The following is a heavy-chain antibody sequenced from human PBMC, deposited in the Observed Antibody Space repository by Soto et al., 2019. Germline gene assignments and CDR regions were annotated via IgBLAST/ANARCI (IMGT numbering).Heavy chain of an antibody. D-gene: IGHD3-22*01. CDR3: ARDAYYYDSSDPGAFDI. J-gene: IGHJ3*02. CDR1: GGTFSSYA. Sequence: QVQLVQSGAEVKKPGSSVKVSCKASGGTFSSYAISWVRQAPGQGLEWMGGIIPIFGTANYAQKFQGRVTITADESTRTAYMELSSLRSEDTAVYYCARDAYYYDSSDPGAFDIWGQGTMVTVSS. V-gene: IGHV1-69*01. CDR2: IIPIFGTA.